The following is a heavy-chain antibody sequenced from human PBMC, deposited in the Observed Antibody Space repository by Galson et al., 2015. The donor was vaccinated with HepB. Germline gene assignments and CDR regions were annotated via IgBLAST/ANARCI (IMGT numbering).Heavy chain of an antibody. D-gene: IGHD3-10*01. Sequence: SLRLSCAASGFTFSSYGMHWVRQAPGKGLEWVAVIWYDGSNKYYADSVKGRFTISRDNSKNTLYLQMNSLRAEDTAVYYCAKDLRDLVQGGHDAFDIWGQGTMVTVSS. J-gene: IGHJ3*02. CDR2: IWYDGSNK. CDR1: GFTFSSYG. V-gene: IGHV3-33*06. CDR3: AKDLRDLVQGGHDAFDI.